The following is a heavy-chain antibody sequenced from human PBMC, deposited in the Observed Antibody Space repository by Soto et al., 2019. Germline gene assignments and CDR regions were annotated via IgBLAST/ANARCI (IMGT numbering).Heavy chain of an antibody. J-gene: IGHJ3*02. D-gene: IGHD2-21*01. Sequence: EVQLLESGGGLVQPGGSLRLSCAASGFTFSSYAMSWVRQAPGKGLEWVSAISGSGGSTYYADSVKGRFTISRDNSKNTLYLQMNSLRAEDTAVYYCAKGAWAMLTVVIAPPDAFDIWGQGTMVTVSS. CDR2: ISGSGGST. V-gene: IGHV3-23*01. CDR3: AKGAWAMLTVVIAPPDAFDI. CDR1: GFTFSSYA.